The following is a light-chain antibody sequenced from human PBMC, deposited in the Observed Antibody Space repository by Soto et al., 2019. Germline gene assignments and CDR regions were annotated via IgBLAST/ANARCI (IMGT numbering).Light chain of an antibody. J-gene: IGKJ3*01. CDR2: GAS. V-gene: IGKV3-11*01. CDR1: QSVSSN. Sequence: EPVLTQSPGTLSLSPGERATLSCRTSQSVSSNLAWYQQKPCQAPRLLIYGASSRATGIPARFSGSGSGTDFTLTISSLEPEDFAVYYCQQRSNWPPFTFGPGTKVDIK. CDR3: QQRSNWPPFT.